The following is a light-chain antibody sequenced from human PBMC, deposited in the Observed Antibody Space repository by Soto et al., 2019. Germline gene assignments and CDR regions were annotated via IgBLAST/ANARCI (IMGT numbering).Light chain of an antibody. CDR2: DAS. Sequence: DIQMTQSPSSLSASVGDRVAITCQASQDISNFLNWYQQKPGKAPKLLTYDASDLETGVPSRFSGSGSETDFTFTISNLQPEDFATYYCQQYDSLPYTFGPGTKVDIK. CDR1: QDISNF. CDR3: QQYDSLPYT. J-gene: IGKJ3*01. V-gene: IGKV1-33*01.